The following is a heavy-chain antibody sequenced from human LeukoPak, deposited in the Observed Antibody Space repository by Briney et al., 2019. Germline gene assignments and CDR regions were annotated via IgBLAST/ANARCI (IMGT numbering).Heavy chain of an antibody. CDR2: ISWNSGNI. CDR1: GFTFADYA. Sequence: GGSLRLSCAASGFTFADYAMHWVRQTPGKGLEWVSGISWNSGNIDYADSVKGRFTISRDNAKNSLYLQMNSLRAEDTAVYYCAKDGVAGSTPYYYYYYYMDVWGKGTTVTVSS. V-gene: IGHV3-9*01. CDR3: AKDGVAGSTPYYYYYYYMDV. J-gene: IGHJ6*03. D-gene: IGHD6-19*01.